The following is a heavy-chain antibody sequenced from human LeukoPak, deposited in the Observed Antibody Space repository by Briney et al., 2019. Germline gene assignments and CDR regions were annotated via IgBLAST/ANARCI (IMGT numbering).Heavy chain of an antibody. CDR2: IRYDGTAQ. CDR1: GFTFSNYG. CDR3: ARGNSNGFDI. D-gene: IGHD1-7*01. V-gene: IGHV3-30*02. Sequence: GGSLRLSCAASGFTFSNYGMDWVRQAPGKGLEWVAFIRYDGTAQYYADSVKGRFTISRDNSKNTLYMQVNSRRAEDTAVYYCARGNSNGFDIWGQGTMVTVSS. J-gene: IGHJ3*02.